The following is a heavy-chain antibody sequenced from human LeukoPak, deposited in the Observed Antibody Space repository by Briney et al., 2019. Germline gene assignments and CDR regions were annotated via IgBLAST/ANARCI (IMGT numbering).Heavy chain of an antibody. CDR3: ARHQGRYCSSTSCYAFDI. CDR1: GGPISSYY. J-gene: IGHJ3*02. V-gene: IGHV4-59*08. D-gene: IGHD2-2*01. CDR2: IYYSGST. Sequence: KPSETLSLTCTVSGGPISSYYWSWIRQPPGKGLEWLGYIYYSGSTNYNPSLKSRVTISVDTSKNQFSLKLSSVTAADTAVYYCARHQGRYCSSTSCYAFDIWGQGTMVTVSS.